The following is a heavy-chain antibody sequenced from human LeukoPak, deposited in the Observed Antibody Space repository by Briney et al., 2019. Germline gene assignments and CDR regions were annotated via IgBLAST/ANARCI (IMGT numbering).Heavy chain of an antibody. CDR2: IYYSGST. CDR1: GGSISSTNYY. CDR3: ARIGSGWTRYYYYYMDV. D-gene: IGHD6-19*01. J-gene: IGHJ6*03. V-gene: IGHV4-39*02. Sequence: SETLSLTCTVSGGSISSTNYYWGWIRQPPGKGLEWIGSIYYSGSTYYNPSLKSRVTISVDTSKNHFSLKLSSVTAADTAVYYCARIGSGWTRYYYYYMDVWGKGTTVTVSS.